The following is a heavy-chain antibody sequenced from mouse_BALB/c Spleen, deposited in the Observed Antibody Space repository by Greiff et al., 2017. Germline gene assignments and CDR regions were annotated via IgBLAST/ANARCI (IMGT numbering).Heavy chain of an antibody. Sequence: QVQLKESGAELMKPGASVKISCKATGYTFSSYWIEWVKQRPGHGLEWIGEILPGSGSTNYNEKFKGKATFTADTSSNTAYMQLSSLTSEDSAVYYCARKDYRYGYWGQGTLVTVSA. J-gene: IGHJ3*01. CDR1: GYTFSSYW. CDR2: ILPGSGST. CDR3: ARKDYRYGY. D-gene: IGHD2-14*01. V-gene: IGHV1-9*01.